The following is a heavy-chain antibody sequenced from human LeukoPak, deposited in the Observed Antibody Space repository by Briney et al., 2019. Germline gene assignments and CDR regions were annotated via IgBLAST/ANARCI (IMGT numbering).Heavy chain of an antibody. CDR1: GFTFSSYG. CDR2: IWYDGSNK. Sequence: GGSLRLSCAASGFTFSSYGMHWVRQAPGKGLERVAVIWYDGSNKYYADSVKGRFTISRDNSKNTLYLQMNSLRAEDTAVYYCARDGEATDAFDIWGQGTMVTVSS. J-gene: IGHJ3*02. CDR3: ARDGEATDAFDI. V-gene: IGHV3-33*01. D-gene: IGHD1-26*01.